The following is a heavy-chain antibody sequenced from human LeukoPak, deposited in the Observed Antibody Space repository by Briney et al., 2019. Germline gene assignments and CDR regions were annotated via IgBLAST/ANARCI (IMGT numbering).Heavy chain of an antibody. J-gene: IGHJ3*02. V-gene: IGHV1-3*04. CDR3: ARPVDTAFDAFDI. CDR2: INTGNGNT. CDR1: GYTFTSYA. Sequence: ASVKASCKASGYTFTSYALHWVRQAPGQRLEWMGWINTGNGNTKYSQKFQGRVTITRDTSANIAYMDLSSLRSEDTAVYYCARPVDTAFDAFDIWGQGTMVTVSS. D-gene: IGHD5-18*01.